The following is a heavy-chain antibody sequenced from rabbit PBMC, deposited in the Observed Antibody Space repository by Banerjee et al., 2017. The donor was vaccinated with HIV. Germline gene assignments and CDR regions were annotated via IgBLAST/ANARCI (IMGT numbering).Heavy chain of an antibody. V-gene: IGHV1S40*01. CDR1: GFSFSSSNY. CDR3: ARGDYAGGWGAVL. J-gene: IGHJ6*01. D-gene: IGHD4-1*01. Sequence: QSLEESGGDLVKPGASLTLTCTASGFSFSSSNYMCWVRQAPGKGLEWIACIYAGSNGNTYYANWAKGRFTISKTSSTTVTLQLNSLTAADTATYFCARGDYAGGWGAVLWGPGTLVTVS. CDR2: IYAGSNGNT.